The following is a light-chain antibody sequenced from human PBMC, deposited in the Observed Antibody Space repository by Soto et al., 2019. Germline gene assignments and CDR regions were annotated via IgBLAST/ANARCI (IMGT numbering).Light chain of an antibody. CDR2: EVT. Sequence: QSALTQPASVSGSPGQSVTISCTGTSSDIGGYNYVSWYQQYVDTPPKLIMYEVTYRPSGVSIRISGSKSGNTASLTISGLQAEDEADYYCVSYTSSNTLVFGGGSKLTVL. J-gene: IGLJ3*02. CDR1: SSDIGGYNY. CDR3: VSYTSSNTLV. V-gene: IGLV2-14*01.